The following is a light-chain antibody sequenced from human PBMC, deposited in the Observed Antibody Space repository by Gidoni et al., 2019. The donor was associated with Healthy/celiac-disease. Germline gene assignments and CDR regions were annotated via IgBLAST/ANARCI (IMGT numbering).Light chain of an antibody. CDR2: GKN. CDR3: NSRDSSGKFVV. CDR1: SLRSYY. J-gene: IGLJ2*01. V-gene: IGLV3-19*01. Sequence: SSELTQDPAVSVALGQTVRITCQGDSLRSYYASWYQQTPGQAPVLVIYGKNNRPSGIPDRFSGSSSGNTASLTITGAQAEDEADYYCNSRDSSGKFVVFGGGTKLTVL.